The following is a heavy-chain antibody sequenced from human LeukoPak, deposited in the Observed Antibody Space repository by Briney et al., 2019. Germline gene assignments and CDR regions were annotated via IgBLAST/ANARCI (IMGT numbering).Heavy chain of an antibody. V-gene: IGHV1-69*13. CDR3: AREREGIFGVVTVPGDYYYYYGMDV. Sequence: SVKVSCKASGGTFSSYAISWVRQAPGQGLEWMGGIIPIFGTANYAQKFQGRVTITADESTSTAYMELSSLRSEDTAVYYCAREREGIFGVVTVPGDYYYYYGMDVWGQGTTVTVSS. D-gene: IGHD3-3*01. CDR1: GGTFSSYA. J-gene: IGHJ6*02. CDR2: IIPIFGTA.